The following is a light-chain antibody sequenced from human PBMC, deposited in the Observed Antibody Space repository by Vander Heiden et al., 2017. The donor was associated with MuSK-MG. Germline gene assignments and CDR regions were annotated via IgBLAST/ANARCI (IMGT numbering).Light chain of an antibody. CDR1: NSNIGTNN. Sequence: QSVLTQPPSASATPGQEVTISCSGSNSNIGTNNGYWYQQLPGTAPNRLIVCLNLRPSGVPDRFFCYKAGTYASPATSGLRSEEEADYYWAGSDDWLSGVVFGGGTKLTVL. V-gene: IGLV1-47*02. CDR2: CLN. J-gene: IGLJ2*01. CDR3: AGSDDWLSGVV.